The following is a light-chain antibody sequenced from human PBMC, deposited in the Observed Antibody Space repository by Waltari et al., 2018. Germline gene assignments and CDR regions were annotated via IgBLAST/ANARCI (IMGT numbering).Light chain of an antibody. J-gene: IGKJ3*01. CDR1: QSVSHNY. Sequence: EIVLTQSPGTLSLSQGDRATLSCRASQSVSHNYLAWYQPKPGQVPRLLIYGASSRATCIPDRFSGSGSGTDFTLTISRLEPEDFAMYYCQQYGTPYITFGPGTKVDIK. CDR2: GAS. CDR3: QQYGTPYIT. V-gene: IGKV3-20*01.